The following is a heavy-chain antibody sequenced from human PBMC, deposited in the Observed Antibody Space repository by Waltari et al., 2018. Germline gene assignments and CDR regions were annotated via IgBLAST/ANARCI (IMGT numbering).Heavy chain of an antibody. CDR2: INHSGST. J-gene: IGHJ3*02. CDR3: AREGAWDGYNPGAFDI. CDR1: GGSFSGYY. Sequence: QVQLQQWGAGLLKPSETLSLTCAVYGGSFSGYYWSWIRQPPGKGLEWIGEINHSGSTNYNPSLKRRVTISVDTSKNQFSLKLSSVTAADTAVYYCAREGAWDGYNPGAFDIWGQGTMVTVSS. D-gene: IGHD5-12*01. V-gene: IGHV4-34*01.